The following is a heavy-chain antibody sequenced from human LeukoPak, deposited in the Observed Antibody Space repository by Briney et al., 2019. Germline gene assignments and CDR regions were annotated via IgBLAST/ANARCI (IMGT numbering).Heavy chain of an antibody. V-gene: IGHV3-53*01. Sequence: GGSLRLSFAASGFTVSSNYMSWVRQAPGKGLEWVSVIYSGGSTYYADSVKGRFTISRDNSKNTLYLQMNSLRAEDTAVYYCARGRIRGYYYDSSGYPGLSYFDYWGQGTLVTVSS. D-gene: IGHD3-22*01. CDR3: ARGRIRGYYYDSSGYPGLSYFDY. J-gene: IGHJ4*02. CDR2: IYSGGST. CDR1: GFTVSSNY.